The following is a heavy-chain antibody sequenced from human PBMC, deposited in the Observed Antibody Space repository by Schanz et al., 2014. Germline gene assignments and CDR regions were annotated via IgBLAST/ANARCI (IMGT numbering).Heavy chain of an antibody. V-gene: IGHV1-2*02. D-gene: IGHD3-10*01. J-gene: IGHJ6*02. Sequence: QVQLVQSGAEVKMPGASVKVSCKASGYTFTDYYIHWVRQAPGQGLGWMGWISANSGGTNYAQKFHGRGTKARYSPNSPANMERSRLKSDDTGVYYCARALFGSGDGDVWGQGTTVTVSS. CDR3: ARALFGSGDGDV. CDR2: ISANSGGT. CDR1: GYTFTDYY.